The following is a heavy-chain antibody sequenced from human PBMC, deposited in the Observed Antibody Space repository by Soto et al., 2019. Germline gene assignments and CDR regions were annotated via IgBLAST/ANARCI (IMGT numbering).Heavy chain of an antibody. J-gene: IGHJ3*02. D-gene: IGHD2-2*03. Sequence: SVKVSCKASGLTFTSSAMQWVRQARGQRLEWIGWIVVGSGNTNYAQKFQERVTITRDMSTSTAYMELSSLRSEDTAAYYCAALDIVVVPAAKMNAFDIWGQGTMVTVSS. CDR1: GLTFTSSA. CDR3: AALDIVVVPAAKMNAFDI. V-gene: IGHV1-58*02. CDR2: IVVGSGNT.